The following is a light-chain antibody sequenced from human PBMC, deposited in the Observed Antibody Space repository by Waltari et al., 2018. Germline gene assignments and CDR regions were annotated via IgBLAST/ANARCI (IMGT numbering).Light chain of an antibody. CDR1: QSISTS. V-gene: IGKV1-39*01. Sequence: DIQMTQSPPSLSTSVGDRVTITCRATQSISTSLNWYQQKAGKAPNLLIYGASTLERGVPSRFSGSGSGTDFTLTISSLRPEDFATYYCQQSYTAPFTFGQGTKLEIK. CDR2: GAS. CDR3: QQSYTAPFT. J-gene: IGKJ2*01.